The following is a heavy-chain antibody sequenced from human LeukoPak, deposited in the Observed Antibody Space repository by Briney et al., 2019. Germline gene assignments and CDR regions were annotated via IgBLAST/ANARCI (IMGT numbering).Heavy chain of an antibody. J-gene: IGHJ4*02. CDR1: GGSFSGYY. CDR2: INHSGST. D-gene: IGHD6-25*01. Sequence: SETLSLTCAVYGGSFSGYYWSWIRQPPGEGLEWIGEINHSGSTNYNPSLKSRVTISVDTSKNQFSLKLSSVTAADTAVYYCARGRGYGFYWGQGTLVTVSS. V-gene: IGHV4-34*01. CDR3: ARGRGYGFY.